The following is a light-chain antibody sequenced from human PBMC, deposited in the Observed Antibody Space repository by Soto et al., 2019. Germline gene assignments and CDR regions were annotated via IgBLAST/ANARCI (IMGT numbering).Light chain of an antibody. CDR3: SSYTSSSTPLV. V-gene: IGLV2-14*01. Sequence: QLVLTQPASVSGSPGQSITISCTGTSSDVGGYNYVSWYQQHPGKAPKLMIYEVSNRPSGVSNRFSGSKSGNTASLTISGLQAEDEADYYCSSYTSSSTPLVFGTGTQLTVL. CDR1: SSDVGGYNY. J-gene: IGLJ1*01. CDR2: EVS.